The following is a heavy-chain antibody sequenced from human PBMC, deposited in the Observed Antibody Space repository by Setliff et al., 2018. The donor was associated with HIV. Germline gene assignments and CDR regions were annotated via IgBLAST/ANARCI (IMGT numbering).Heavy chain of an antibody. J-gene: IGHJ4*02. V-gene: IGHV3-23*01. CDR3: AYRAVGVRPHYFDS. CDR1: GFTFSSNA. D-gene: IGHD3-9*01. CDR2: MTNNGSTT. Sequence: GGSLRLSCAASGFTFSSNAMSWVRQAPGKGLEWGSGMTNNGSTTYYAESVKGRFTISRDSSRDTLYQQMNSLRVEDTALYYCAYRAVGVRPHYFDSGGQGTMVTVSS.